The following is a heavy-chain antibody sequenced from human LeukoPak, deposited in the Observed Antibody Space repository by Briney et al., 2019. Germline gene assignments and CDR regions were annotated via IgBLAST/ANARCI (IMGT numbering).Heavy chain of an antibody. CDR3: AKARGLIGGAFDI. D-gene: IGHD3-22*01. CDR2: ISWDGETT. CDR1: RFTFDDYI. J-gene: IGHJ3*02. V-gene: IGHV3-43*01. Sequence: PGGSLRLSCAASRFTFDDYIMHWVRQAPGKGLEWFSLISWDGETTYYADSVKGRSTTSRDNSKNSLYLQMNSLRSEDTALYYCAKARGLIGGAFDIWGQGTMVTVSS.